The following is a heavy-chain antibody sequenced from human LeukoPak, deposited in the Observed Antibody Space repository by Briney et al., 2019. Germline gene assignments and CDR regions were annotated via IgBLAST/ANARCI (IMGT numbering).Heavy chain of an antibody. V-gene: IGHV1-46*01. CDR1: GYTFTSYS. J-gene: IGHJ3*02. Sequence: ASVKVSCKASGYTFTSYSMHWVRQAPGQGLEWMGIINPSGGSTSYAQKFQGRVTMTRDTSISTAYMELSRLRSDDTAVYYCARAYCSGGSCYSDAFDIWGQGTMVTVSS. D-gene: IGHD2-15*01. CDR3: ARAYCSGGSCYSDAFDI. CDR2: INPSGGST.